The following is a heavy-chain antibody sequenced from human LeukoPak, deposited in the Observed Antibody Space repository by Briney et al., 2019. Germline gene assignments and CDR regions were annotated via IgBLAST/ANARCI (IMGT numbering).Heavy chain of an antibody. CDR1: ADTFTTYA. V-gene: IGHV1-3*01. Sequence: ASVKVSCKASADTFTTYAIHWVRQAPGQRLEWLGWINAGTGSTQYAQKFQNRVTITRDTSAKTASLELSRLASEDTAIYYCARGLLYYGEPPDSWSHGTLVTVSS. CDR2: INAGTGST. J-gene: IGHJ5*01. CDR3: ARGLLYYGEPPDS. D-gene: IGHD2-8*01.